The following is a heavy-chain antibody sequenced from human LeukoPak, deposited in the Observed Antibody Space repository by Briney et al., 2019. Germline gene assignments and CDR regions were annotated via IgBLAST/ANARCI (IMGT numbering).Heavy chain of an antibody. CDR3: ARIAAAGVDYYYYYMDV. J-gene: IGHJ6*03. Sequence: PGGSLRLSCAASGFTFSSYGMSWIRQAPGKGLEWVSAISGSSGRTYYADSVKGRFTISRDNSKNTLYLQMNSLRAEDTAVYYCARIAAAGVDYYYYYMDVWGKGTTVTISS. CDR1: GFTFSSYG. CDR2: ISGSSGRT. V-gene: IGHV3-23*01. D-gene: IGHD6-13*01.